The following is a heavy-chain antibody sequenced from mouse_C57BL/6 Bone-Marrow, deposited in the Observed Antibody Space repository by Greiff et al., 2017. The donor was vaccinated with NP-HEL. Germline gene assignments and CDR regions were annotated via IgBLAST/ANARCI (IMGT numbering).Heavy chain of an antibody. Sequence: EVQLQQSGAELVRPGASVKLSCTASGFNIKDYYMHWVKQRPEQGLEWIGWIDPENGDTEYASKFQGKATITADTSSNTAYLQLSSLTSEDTAVYYCTSYGSSYFDYWGQGTTLTVSS. D-gene: IGHD1-1*01. CDR3: TSYGSSYFDY. V-gene: IGHV14-4*01. J-gene: IGHJ2*01. CDR2: IDPENGDT. CDR1: GFNIKDYY.